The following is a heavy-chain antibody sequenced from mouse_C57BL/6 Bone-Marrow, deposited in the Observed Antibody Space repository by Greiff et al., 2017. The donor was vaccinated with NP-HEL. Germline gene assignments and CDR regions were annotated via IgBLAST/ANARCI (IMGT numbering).Heavy chain of an antibody. CDR3: ASYYRAAWFAY. V-gene: IGHV1-82*01. Sequence: QVQLQQSGPELVKPGASVKISCKASGYAFSSSWMNWVKQRPGKGLEWIGRIYPGDGDTNYNGKFKGKATLTADKSSSTAYMQLSSLTSEDSAVYFCASYYRAAWFAYWGQGTLVTVSA. D-gene: IGHD1-1*01. J-gene: IGHJ3*01. CDR2: IYPGDGDT. CDR1: GYAFSSSW.